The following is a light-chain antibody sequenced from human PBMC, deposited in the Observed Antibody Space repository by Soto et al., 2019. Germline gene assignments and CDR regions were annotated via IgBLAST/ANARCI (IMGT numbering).Light chain of an antibody. Sequence: QPVLTQSPSDSASLGASVKLTCTLSSAHSLFAIAWHQQQPDKGPRFLMKLNNDGSHTKGDGIPDRFSGSSSGAERYLTISSLQSDDEADYYCQTWGSGIIFGGGTKLTVL. CDR2: LNNDGSH. CDR3: QTWGSGII. J-gene: IGLJ2*01. CDR1: SAHSLFA. V-gene: IGLV4-69*01.